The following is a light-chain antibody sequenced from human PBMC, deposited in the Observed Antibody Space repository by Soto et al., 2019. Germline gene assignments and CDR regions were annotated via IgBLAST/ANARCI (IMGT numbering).Light chain of an antibody. V-gene: IGLV2-23*02. Sequence: QSVLTQPASVSVSPGQSITISCTGTSSDVGSYNLVSWYQQHPGKAPKLMIYEVSKRPSGVSNRFSGSKSGNTASLTISGLQAEDEADYYCCSYAGSITYVFGTGTKVTVL. CDR3: CSYAGSITYV. CDR1: SSDVGSYNL. CDR2: EVS. J-gene: IGLJ1*01.